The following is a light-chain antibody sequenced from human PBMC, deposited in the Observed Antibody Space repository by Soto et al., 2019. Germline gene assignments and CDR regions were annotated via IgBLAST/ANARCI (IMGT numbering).Light chain of an antibody. J-gene: IGKJ2*01. CDR1: QSVSSN. V-gene: IGKV3-15*01. Sequence: EIVMTQSPATLSVSPGERATLSCRASQSVSSNLAWYQQKPGQAPRLLIYGASTRATGIPARFSGSGSGTEFTLNIRSLQSEDFAIYYCQQYNNWPPYTFAQGTKVDIK. CDR2: GAS. CDR3: QQYNNWPPYT.